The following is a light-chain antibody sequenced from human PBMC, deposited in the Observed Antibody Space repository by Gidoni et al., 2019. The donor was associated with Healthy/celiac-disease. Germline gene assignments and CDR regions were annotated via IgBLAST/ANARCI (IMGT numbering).Light chain of an antibody. CDR2: DAA. J-gene: IGKJ4*01. CDR3: QQRSNWPPGIT. CDR1: QSVSSS. Sequence: EIVLTQSPATLSLSPGERATLSGRASQSVSSSLAWYQQKPGQAPRLLIYDAANRATGIPARLSGSGSGTDFTLTISSLEPEDFAVYYCQQRSNWPPGITFGGGTKVEIK. V-gene: IGKV3-11*01.